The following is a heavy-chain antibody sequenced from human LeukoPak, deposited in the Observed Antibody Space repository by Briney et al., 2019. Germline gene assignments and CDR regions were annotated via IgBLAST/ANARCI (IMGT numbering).Heavy chain of an antibody. CDR1: GGSISSYY. V-gene: IGHV4-59*01. CDR2: IYYSGST. D-gene: IGHD2-2*01. CDR3: ARRADIVVVPAAHRDYYYYYYYMDV. Sequence: SETLSLTCTVSGGSISSYYWSWIRQPPGKGLEWIGYIYYSGSTNYNPSLKRRVTRSVDTSKNQFSLMLSSVTAADTAVYYCARRADIVVVPAAHRDYYYYYYYMDVWGKGTTVTVSS. J-gene: IGHJ6*03.